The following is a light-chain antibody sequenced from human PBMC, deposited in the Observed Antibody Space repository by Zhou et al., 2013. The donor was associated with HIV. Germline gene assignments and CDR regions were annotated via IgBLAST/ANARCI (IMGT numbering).Light chain of an antibody. Sequence: DIVMTQSPLSLPVTPGEPASISCRSSQNLRHTDGFNYLDWYLQKPGQSPQLLIYLGSNRASGVPDRFSGSGSGTDFTLKISRVEAEDVGVYYCMQALQTPPTFGQGNDDWRLN. J-gene: IGKJ5*01. CDR3: MQALQTPPT. V-gene: IGKV2-28*01. CDR2: LGS. CDR1: QNLRHTDGFNY.